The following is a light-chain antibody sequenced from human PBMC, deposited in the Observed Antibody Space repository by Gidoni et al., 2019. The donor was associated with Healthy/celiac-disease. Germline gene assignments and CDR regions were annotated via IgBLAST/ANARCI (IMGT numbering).Light chain of an antibody. Sequence: EIVLTQSTGTLSASPGERATLSCRASQSVSSSYLAWYQQKPGQAPRLLIYGASSRATGIPDRFSGSGSGTDFTLTISSLEPEDFAVYYCQQYGSSPLTFGGGTKVEIK. J-gene: IGKJ4*01. CDR3: QQYGSSPLT. CDR1: QSVSSSY. CDR2: GAS. V-gene: IGKV3-20*01.